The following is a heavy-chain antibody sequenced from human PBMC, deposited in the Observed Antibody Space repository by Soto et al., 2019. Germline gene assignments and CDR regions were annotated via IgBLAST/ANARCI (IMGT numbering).Heavy chain of an antibody. CDR1: GFSLSTTGVG. CDR2: IYWDDDK. CDR3: VQSRCGGDCLQSYSSHSYYGLDV. D-gene: IGHD2-21*01. J-gene: IGHJ6*02. V-gene: IGHV2-5*02. Sequence: QITLKESGPPLVKPTQTLTLTCTFSGFSLSTTGVGVGWIRQPPGKALEWLALIYWDDDKRYNPSLKSRLTITKDTSKNPVVLTMTHMDPVDTATYYCVQSRCGGDCLQSYSSHSYYGLDVWGQGTTVTVSS.